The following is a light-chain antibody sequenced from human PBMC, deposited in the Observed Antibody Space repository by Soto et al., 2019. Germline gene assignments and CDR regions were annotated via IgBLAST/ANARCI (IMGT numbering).Light chain of an antibody. Sequence: ETVITQSPGTLSVSRGERATVSCTASQSVSSDLAWYQQKRGQAPRLLIYDASTRATGLPARFSGSGSGTEFTLTISSLQSEDFAVYYCQQYNNWPPTFVQGTKVDIK. CDR1: QSVSSD. CDR3: QQYNNWPPT. J-gene: IGKJ1*01. V-gene: IGKV3-15*01. CDR2: DAS.